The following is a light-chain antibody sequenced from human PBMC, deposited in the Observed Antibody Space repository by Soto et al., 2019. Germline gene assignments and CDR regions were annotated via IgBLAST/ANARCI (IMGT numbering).Light chain of an antibody. Sequence: QSALTQPASVSGSPGQSITMSCTGTSSDVGGYNYVSWYQQHPGKAPKLMIYEVSNRPSGVSNRFSGSKSGNTASLTISGLQAEDEADYYCSSYTSIITLYVFGSGTKVTVL. CDR1: SSDVGGYNY. CDR3: SSYTSIITLYV. J-gene: IGLJ1*01. CDR2: EVS. V-gene: IGLV2-14*01.